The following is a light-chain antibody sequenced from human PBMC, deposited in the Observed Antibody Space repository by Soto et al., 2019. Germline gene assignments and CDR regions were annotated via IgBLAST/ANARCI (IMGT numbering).Light chain of an antibody. Sequence: QSVLTKPPSVSGAPGQRVTISCTESRSNIGAGYDVHWYQQFPGTAPKLLLYGSTNRPSGVPDRFSRSKSGTSASLAIAGLQTEDEADYYSQSYDSSLSAVVFGGGTKLTVL. CDR2: GST. CDR3: QSYDSSLSAVV. CDR1: RSNIGAGYD. V-gene: IGLV1-40*01. J-gene: IGLJ2*01.